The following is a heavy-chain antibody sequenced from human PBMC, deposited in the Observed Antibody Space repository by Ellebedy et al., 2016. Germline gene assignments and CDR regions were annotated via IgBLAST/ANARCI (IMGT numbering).Heavy chain of an antibody. D-gene: IGHD3-10*01. Sequence: ASVKVSXXASGYSFKIYGISWVRQAPGQGLEWMGWISPHNGNTNYAQKFQDRVTLTTETSTSTAYMELRSLISNDTAVYYCARDYYGSGSSYNPAYWGQGTLVSVSS. CDR1: GYSFKIYG. V-gene: IGHV1-18*01. CDR3: ARDYYGSGSSYNPAY. J-gene: IGHJ4*02. CDR2: ISPHNGNT.